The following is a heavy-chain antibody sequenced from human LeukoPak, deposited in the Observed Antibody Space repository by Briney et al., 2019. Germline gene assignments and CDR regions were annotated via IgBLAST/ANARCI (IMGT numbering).Heavy chain of an antibody. CDR3: AREDILTGFDY. V-gene: IGHV3-66*01. J-gene: IGHJ4*02. CDR1: GFTVSSNY. D-gene: IGHD3-9*01. Sequence: GGSLRLSCAVSGFTVSSNYMSWVRQAPGKGLEWVSAIYSGGSTYYADSVKGRFTISRDNSKNTLYLQMNSLRAEDTAVYYCAREDILTGFDYWGQGTLVTVSS. CDR2: IYSGGST.